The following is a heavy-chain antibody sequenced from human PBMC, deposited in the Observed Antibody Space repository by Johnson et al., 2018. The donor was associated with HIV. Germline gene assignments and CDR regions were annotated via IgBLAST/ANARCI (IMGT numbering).Heavy chain of an antibody. CDR1: GFRFNDYA. Sequence: QMLLVESGGGFVQPGGSLRLSCAASGFRFNDYALSWVRQAPGKGLEWVAVISYDGSNKYYADSVKGRFTISRENAKNSLYLQMNSLRAGDTAVYYCARGRDSSGFNDAFDIWGQGTMVTVSS. D-gene: IGHD3-22*01. CDR3: ARGRDSSGFNDAFDI. J-gene: IGHJ3*02. V-gene: IGHV3-30*14. CDR2: ISYDGSNK.